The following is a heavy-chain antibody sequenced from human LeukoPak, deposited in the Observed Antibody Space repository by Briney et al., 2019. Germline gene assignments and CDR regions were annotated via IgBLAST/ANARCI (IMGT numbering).Heavy chain of an antibody. CDR1: GGSINSYY. Sequence: SETLSLTCTVSGGSINSYYWTWIRQPPGKGLEWIADVYNSGSTNYNPSLKSRVTISVYMFKNHFSLKLTSVTAADTAVYYCARLRSGMDVWGQGTTVTVSS. V-gene: IGHV4-59*01. CDR3: ARLRSGMDV. J-gene: IGHJ6*02. CDR2: VYNSGST.